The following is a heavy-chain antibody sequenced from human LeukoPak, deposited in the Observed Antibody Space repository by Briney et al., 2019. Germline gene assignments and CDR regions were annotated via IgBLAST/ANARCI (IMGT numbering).Heavy chain of an antibody. CDR2: INHSGST. Sequence: MSSDTLSLTCAIYGGSLSGYYWSWIRQPPGKGLEWIGEINHSGSTNYNPSLKSRVTISVDTSKNQFSLKLSSVTAADTAVYYCARGHGRWLQRQRYFDYWGQGTLVTVSS. J-gene: IGHJ4*02. CDR3: ARGHGRWLQRQRYFDY. D-gene: IGHD5-24*01. CDR1: GGSLSGYY. V-gene: IGHV4-34*01.